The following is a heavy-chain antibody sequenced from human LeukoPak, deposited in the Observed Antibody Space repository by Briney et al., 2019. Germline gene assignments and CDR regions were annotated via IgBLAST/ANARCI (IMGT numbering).Heavy chain of an antibody. V-gene: IGHV4-4*02. CDR1: GGSISSDNW. Sequence: PSGTLSLTCAVSGGSISSDNWWSWVRQPPGKGLEWIGEIFHSGSTNYNPSLKSRVTISVDKSKNQFSLKLSSVTAADTAVYYCVRPYYDSSGYYLYPWGQGTLVTVSS. CDR3: VRPYYDSSGYYLYP. D-gene: IGHD3-22*01. J-gene: IGHJ5*02. CDR2: IFHSGST.